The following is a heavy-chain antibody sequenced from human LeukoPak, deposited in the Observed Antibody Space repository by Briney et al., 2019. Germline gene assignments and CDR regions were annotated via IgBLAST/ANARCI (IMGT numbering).Heavy chain of an antibody. D-gene: IGHD3-10*01. CDR2: INSDGSST. CDR1: GFTFSGYW. V-gene: IGHV3-74*01. CDR3: ARGMRWFGELFLDY. Sequence: GGSLRLSCAASGFTFSGYWMHWVRQAPGKGLVWVSRINSDGSSTRYADSVKGRFTISRDNAKNTLYLQMNSLRAEDTAVYYCARGMRWFGELFLDYWGQGTLVTVSS. J-gene: IGHJ4*02.